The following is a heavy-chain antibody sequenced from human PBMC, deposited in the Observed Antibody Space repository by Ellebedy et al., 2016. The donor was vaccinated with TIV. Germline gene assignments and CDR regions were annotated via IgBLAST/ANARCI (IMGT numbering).Heavy chain of an antibody. Sequence: ASVKVSCXASGYPFKTYGISWVRQAPGQGLEWMGWSSAYNGNSYYAQPFMGRVTFTTDTSTETAYMELTSLTSDDTAMYYCARERGYSFGTPAYWGQGTLIIVSS. V-gene: IGHV1-18*04. CDR2: SSAYNGNS. CDR1: GYPFKTYG. D-gene: IGHD5-18*01. CDR3: ARERGYSFGTPAY. J-gene: IGHJ4*02.